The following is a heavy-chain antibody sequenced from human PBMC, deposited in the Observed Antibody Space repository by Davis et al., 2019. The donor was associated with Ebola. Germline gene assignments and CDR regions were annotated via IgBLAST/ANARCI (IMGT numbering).Heavy chain of an antibody. D-gene: IGHD4-11*01. CDR1: GFTVSSNY. Sequence: GGSLRLSCAASGFTVSSNYMNWVRKAPGKGLEWVSYISSSGSTIYSADSVRGRFTISRDNAKNSLYMQMNSLRAEDTAVYYCAKDYLGDSNPHYYGMDVWGQGTTVTVSS. CDR2: ISSSGSTI. CDR3: AKDYLGDSNPHYYGMDV. J-gene: IGHJ6*02. V-gene: IGHV3-11*01.